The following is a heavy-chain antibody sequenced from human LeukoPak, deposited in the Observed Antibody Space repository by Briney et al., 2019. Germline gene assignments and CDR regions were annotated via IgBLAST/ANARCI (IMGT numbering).Heavy chain of an antibody. CDR3: TSWGDTTAEYFQR. CDR2: INPDGRDT. D-gene: IGHD2-21*02. J-gene: IGHJ1*01. Sequence: PGGSLRLSCVVSGFTFNRCWMNWVRQAPGKGLEWVAHINPDGRDTYYVDSVKGRFTISRDNAQNSMYLQMNSLRVEDTAVYYCTSWGDTTAEYFQRWGRGTLVTVSS. CDR1: GFTFNRCW. V-gene: IGHV3-7*01.